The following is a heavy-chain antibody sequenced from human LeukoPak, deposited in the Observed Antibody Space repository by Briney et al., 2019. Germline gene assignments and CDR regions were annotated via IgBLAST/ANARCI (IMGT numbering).Heavy chain of an antibody. D-gene: IGHD2-2*03. Sequence: SSETLSLTCTVSGGSITSYYWSWIRQPAGKGLEWIGRIYVGGSTNYNPSLKSRVTMSADTSKNQFSLKLTSVTAADTAVYCCASGSFYYYMAVWGEGITVTVSS. CDR1: GGSITSYY. J-gene: IGHJ6*03. V-gene: IGHV4-4*07. CDR3: ASGSFYYYMAV. CDR2: IYVGGST.